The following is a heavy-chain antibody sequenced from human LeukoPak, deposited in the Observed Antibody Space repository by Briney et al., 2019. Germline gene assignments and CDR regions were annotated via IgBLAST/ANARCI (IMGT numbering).Heavy chain of an antibody. CDR3: ANQQLGIVY. CDR2: INSDGSST. V-gene: IGHV3-74*01. D-gene: IGHD6-13*01. J-gene: IGHJ4*02. CDR1: GFTFGSHW. Sequence: GGSLRLSCAASGFTFGSHWMHWVRQAPGRGLVWVSRINSDGSSTSYADSVKGRFTITRDNAKNTLYLQMNSLRVEDAAVYYCANQQLGIVYWGQGTLVTVSS.